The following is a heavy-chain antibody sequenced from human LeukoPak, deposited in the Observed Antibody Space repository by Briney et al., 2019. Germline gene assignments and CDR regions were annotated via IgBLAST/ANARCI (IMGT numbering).Heavy chain of an antibody. D-gene: IGHD1-26*01. CDR1: GYTFTTYA. CDR2: INTNTRNP. J-gene: IGHJ4*02. V-gene: IGHV7-4-1*02. CDR3: ARSNPGAPLDY. Sequence: ASVKVSCKASGYTFTTYAIHWVRQAPGQGLEWMGWINTNTRNPAYAQGFTGRFVFSLDTSVSTAYLQISSLKAEDTAVYYCARSNPGAPLDYWGQGTLVTVSS.